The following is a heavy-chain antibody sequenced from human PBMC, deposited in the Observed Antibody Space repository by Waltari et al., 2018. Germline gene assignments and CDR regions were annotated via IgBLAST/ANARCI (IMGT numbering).Heavy chain of an antibody. J-gene: IGHJ4*02. CDR1: GGSISSSSYY. D-gene: IGHD2-2*01. V-gene: IGHV4-39*01. CDR2: IYYSGST. Sequence: QLQLQESGPGLVKPSETLSLTCTVSGGSISSSSYYWGWIRQPPGKGLEWIGSIYYSGSTYYTPSRKSRVTISVDTSKKQVSLKLSSLTAADTAVYYWARSPSPGAEVDYWGQGTLVTVSS. CDR3: ARSPSPGAEVDY.